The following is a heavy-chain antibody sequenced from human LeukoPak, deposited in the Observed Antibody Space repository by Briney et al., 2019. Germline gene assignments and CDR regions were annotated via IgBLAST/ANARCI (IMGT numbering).Heavy chain of an antibody. CDR3: ARGATSYYYYMDV. D-gene: IGHD1-26*01. Sequence: EASVKVSCKASGYTFTGYYMHWVRQAPGQGLEWMGWINPDSGGTNYAQKFQGRVTITADESTSTAYMELSSLRSEDTAVYYCARGATSYYYYMDVWGKGTTVTVSS. CDR2: INPDSGGT. J-gene: IGHJ6*03. CDR1: GYTFTGYY. V-gene: IGHV1-2*02.